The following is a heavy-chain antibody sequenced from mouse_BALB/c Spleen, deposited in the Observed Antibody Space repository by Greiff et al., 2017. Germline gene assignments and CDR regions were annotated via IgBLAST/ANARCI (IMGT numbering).Heavy chain of an antibody. CDR1: GFTFSNYW. D-gene: IGHD2-10*02. V-gene: IGHV6-6*02. Sequence: EVMLVESGGGLVQPGGSMKLSCVASGFTFSNYWMNWVRQSPEKGLEWVAEIRLKSNNYATHYAESVKGRFTISRDDSKSSVYLQMNNLRAEDTGIYYCTRRYGNYRYFDVWGAGTTVTVSS. J-gene: IGHJ1*01. CDR2: IRLKSNNYAT. CDR3: TRRYGNYRYFDV.